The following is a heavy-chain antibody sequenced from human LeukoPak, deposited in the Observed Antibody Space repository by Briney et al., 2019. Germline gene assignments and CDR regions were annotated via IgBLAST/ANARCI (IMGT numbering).Heavy chain of an antibody. CDR3: ARSYDSSRMVSY. CDR1: GGSISSGDYY. V-gene: IGHV4-30-4*01. J-gene: IGHJ4*02. Sequence: SETLSLTCTVSGGSISSGDYYWSWIRRPPGKGLEWIGYIYYSGSTYYNPSLKSRVTISVDTSKNQFSLKLSSVTAADTAVYYCARSYDSSRMVSYWGQGTLVTVSS. D-gene: IGHD3-22*01. CDR2: IYYSGST.